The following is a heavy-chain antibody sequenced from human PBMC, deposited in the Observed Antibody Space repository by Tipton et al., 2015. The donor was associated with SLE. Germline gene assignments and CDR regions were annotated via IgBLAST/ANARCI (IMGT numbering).Heavy chain of an antibody. CDR3: ARVSAAGTPDAFDI. V-gene: IGHV4-59*01. Sequence: TLSLTCTVSGGSISSYYWSWIRQPPGKGLEWIGYIYYNGNTNYNPSLKSRVTISVDTSKNQFSLKLSSVTAADTAVYYCARVSAAGTPDAFDIWGQGTMVTVSS. CDR1: GGSISSYY. D-gene: IGHD6-13*01. CDR2: IYYNGNT. J-gene: IGHJ3*02.